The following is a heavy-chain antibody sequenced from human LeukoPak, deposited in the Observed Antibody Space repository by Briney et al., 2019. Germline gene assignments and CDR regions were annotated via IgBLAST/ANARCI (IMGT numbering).Heavy chain of an antibody. D-gene: IGHD6-13*01. J-gene: IGHJ4*02. Sequence: SSETLSLTCTVSGGSISSSSYYWSWIRQPPGKGLEWIGEINHSGSTNYNPSLKSRVTISVDTSKNQFSLKLSSVTAADTAVFYCARGSAAAHFDYWGQGTLVTVSS. CDR2: INHSGST. CDR1: GGSISSSSYY. CDR3: ARGSAAAHFDY. V-gene: IGHV4-39*07.